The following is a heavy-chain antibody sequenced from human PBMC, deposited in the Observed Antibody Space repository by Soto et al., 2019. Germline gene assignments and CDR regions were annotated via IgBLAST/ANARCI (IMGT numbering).Heavy chain of an antibody. J-gene: IGHJ4*02. CDR1: GGSISSGGYY. V-gene: IGHV4-31*03. CDR2: IYYSGST. Sequence: TLSLTCTVSGGSISSGGYYWSWIRQHPGKGLEWIGYIYYSGSTYYNPSLKSRVTISVDTSKNQFSLKLSSVTAADTAVYYCARSKVEYSSSSFDYWGQGTLVTVSS. CDR3: ARSKVEYSSSSFDY. D-gene: IGHD6-6*01.